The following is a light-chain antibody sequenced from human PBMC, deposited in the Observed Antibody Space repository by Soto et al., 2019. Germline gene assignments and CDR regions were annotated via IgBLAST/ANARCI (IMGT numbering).Light chain of an antibody. CDR3: QQYDNLPPLT. CDR1: QDISNY. V-gene: IGKV1-33*01. Sequence: DIQMTQSPSSLSASVGDRVTITCQASQDISNYLNWYQQKPGKAPKLLIYDASNLETGVPSRFSGSGSRTDFTFTISSPQPEDIATYYCQQYDNLPPLTFGGGTKVEIK. CDR2: DAS. J-gene: IGKJ4*01.